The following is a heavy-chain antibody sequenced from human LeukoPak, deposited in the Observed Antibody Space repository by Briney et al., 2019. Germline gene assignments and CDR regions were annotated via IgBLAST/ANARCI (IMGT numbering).Heavy chain of an antibody. CDR3: AREDQPRGTFGC. D-gene: IGHD2-15*01. CDR2: IKEDGSEK. J-gene: IGHJ4*02. Sequence: GGSLRVSCAASGFTFSNYWMTWVRQAPGKGLEWVANIKEDGSEKYYVASVRGRFTLSRDNAKKSLYLQMNSLRAEDTAVYYCAREDQPRGTFGCWGQGTLVTVSS. V-gene: IGHV3-7*05. CDR1: GFTFSNYW.